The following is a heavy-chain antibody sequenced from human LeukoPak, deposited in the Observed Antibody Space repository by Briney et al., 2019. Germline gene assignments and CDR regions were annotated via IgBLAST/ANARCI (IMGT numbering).Heavy chain of an antibody. CDR3: ARDSRGGGPDFDC. Sequence: PSETLSLTCTVSGDSIRNYWWAWIRQPPGKGLEWIGYIYYSGAPTSYNPSLKSRVTISIDTSRNQFSLRLISVTAADTAVYYCARDSRGGGPDFDCWGQGTLVTVSS. D-gene: IGHD3-16*01. J-gene: IGHJ4*02. CDR2: IYYSGAPT. V-gene: IGHV4-59*01. CDR1: GDSIRNYW.